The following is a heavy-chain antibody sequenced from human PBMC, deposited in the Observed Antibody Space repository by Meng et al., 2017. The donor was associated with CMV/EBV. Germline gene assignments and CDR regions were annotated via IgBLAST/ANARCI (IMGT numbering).Heavy chain of an antibody. CDR2: ISYDGINK. J-gene: IGHJ6*02. CDR1: GFTFSSYA. D-gene: IGHD5-18*01. V-gene: IGHV3-30*04. CDR3: ARDRSSYYYYYGMDV. Sequence: GGSLRLSCAASGFTFSSYAMHWVRQAPGKGLEWVAVISYDGINKYYADSVKGRFTISRDNSKNTLYLQMNSLRAEETAVYYCARDRSSYYYYYGMDVWGQGTTVTVSS.